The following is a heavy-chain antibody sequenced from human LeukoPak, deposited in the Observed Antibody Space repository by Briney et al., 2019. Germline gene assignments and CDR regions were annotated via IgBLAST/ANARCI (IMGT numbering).Heavy chain of an antibody. J-gene: IGHJ4*02. CDR1: GYTFTNYG. Sequence: ASVKVSCKASGYTFTNYGISWVRQAPGQGLEWMGWISAYNGYTDYAQKLQFRVTMTTDTSTSTAYMELRSLRSDDTAMYYCARGVWSGTVDYWGQGTLVTVSS. V-gene: IGHV1-18*01. CDR3: ARGVWSGTVDY. CDR2: ISAYNGYT. D-gene: IGHD3-3*01.